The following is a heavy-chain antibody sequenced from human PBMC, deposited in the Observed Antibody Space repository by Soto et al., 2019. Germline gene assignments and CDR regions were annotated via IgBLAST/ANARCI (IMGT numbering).Heavy chain of an antibody. Sequence: EVQLVESGGGLVKPGGSLRLSCAASGFTFSNAWMNWVRHAPGKGLAWVGRIKSKTDGGTTAYAAHVKGRFTISRDDSKNTLYLQMNSLKTEDTAVDYCTTLVVVAGDLDYWGQGTLVTVSS. CDR3: TTLVVVAGDLDY. V-gene: IGHV3-15*07. CDR2: IKSKTDGGTT. D-gene: IGHD2-15*01. J-gene: IGHJ4*02. CDR1: GFTFSNAW.